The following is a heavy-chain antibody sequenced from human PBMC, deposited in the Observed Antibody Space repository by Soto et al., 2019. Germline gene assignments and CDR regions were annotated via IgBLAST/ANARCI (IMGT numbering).Heavy chain of an antibody. CDR2: LKSKTNGGTA. J-gene: IGHJ4*02. V-gene: IGHV3-15*07. Sequence: EVQLVESGGGLVKPAESLRRSCTASGLTLTDAWMKWVRQAPGKGPEWIGSLKSKTNGGTADYVAPVRGRLAILMDDLKNMLYLQMNSMKTEDTAVYCFAYYRDNRAVHFDSWGQGTLVTVSS. D-gene: IGHD3-22*01. CDR3: AYYRDNRAVHFDS. CDR1: GLTLTDAW.